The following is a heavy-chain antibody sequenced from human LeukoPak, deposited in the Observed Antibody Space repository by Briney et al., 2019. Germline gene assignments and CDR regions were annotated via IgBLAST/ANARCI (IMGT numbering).Heavy chain of an antibody. V-gene: IGHV3-9*01. J-gene: IGHJ4*02. CDR3: ARAAHYDFSFDY. CDR1: GFTFDDYA. CDR2: ISWNSGSI. Sequence: SLRLSCAAPGFTFDDYAMHWVRQAPGKGLEWVSGISWNSGSIGYADSVKGRFTISRDNAKNSLYLQMNSLRAEDTAVYYCARAAHYDFSFDYWGQGTLVTVSS. D-gene: IGHD3-3*01.